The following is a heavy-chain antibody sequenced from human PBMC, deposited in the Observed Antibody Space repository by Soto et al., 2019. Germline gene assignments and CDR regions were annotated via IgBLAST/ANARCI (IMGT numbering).Heavy chain of an antibody. J-gene: IGHJ6*02. CDR2: TYQSGSA. CDR1: GGSITSGGYS. CDR3: ARDYYGMDV. V-gene: IGHV4-30-2*06. Sequence: LSLTCTVSGGSITSGGYSWTWIRQSPGKGLEWIGYTYQSGSAYYNPSLKSRVTISVDRSKNQFSLNLTSVTAADTAVYYCARDYYGMDVWGQGTTVTVSS.